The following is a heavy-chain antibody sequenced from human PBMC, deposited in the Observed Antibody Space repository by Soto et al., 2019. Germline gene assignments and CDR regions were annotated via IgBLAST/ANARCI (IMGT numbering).Heavy chain of an antibody. D-gene: IGHD3-3*01. V-gene: IGHV1-69*06. CDR2: IVPNVGTV. CDR1: GGTFSRVINYP. J-gene: IGHJ4*02. CDR3: ARPDPSGFLRYFDN. Sequence: ASVKVSCKSSGGTFSRVINYPINWLRHAPGQGLEWMGGIVPNVGTVNYAQKFRGKVTIPADKSTGTAYMELSSLGSEDTALYYCARPDPSGFLRYFDNWGQETQVTVSS.